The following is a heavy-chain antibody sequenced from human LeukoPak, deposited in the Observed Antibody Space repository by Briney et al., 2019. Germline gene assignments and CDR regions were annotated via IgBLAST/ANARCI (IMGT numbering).Heavy chain of an antibody. D-gene: IGHD5-18*01. V-gene: IGHV3-74*01. CDR2: INTDGSST. CDR3: AREPGYSYGSSLLYYGMDV. J-gene: IGHJ6*02. CDR1: GFTFSSYW. Sequence: GGSLRLSCAASGFTFSSYWMHWVRQAPGKGLVWVSRINTDGSSTSYADSVKGRFTISRDNAKNTLYLQMNSLRAEDTAVYYCAREPGYSYGSSLLYYGMDVWGQGTTVTVSS.